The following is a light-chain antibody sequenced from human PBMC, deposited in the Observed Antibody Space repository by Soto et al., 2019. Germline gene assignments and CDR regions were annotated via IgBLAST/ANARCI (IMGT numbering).Light chain of an antibody. Sequence: EVVVTQSPDTLSLSPGETATLSCRASQTVSNNFLAWYQQKPGQAPRLFIYGASSRATGIPDRFSGSGSGTDFTLTISRLEPEDFAVYYCHQYGSSPLTFGGGTKGDIK. CDR2: GAS. J-gene: IGKJ4*01. V-gene: IGKV3-20*01. CDR1: QTVSNNF. CDR3: HQYGSSPLT.